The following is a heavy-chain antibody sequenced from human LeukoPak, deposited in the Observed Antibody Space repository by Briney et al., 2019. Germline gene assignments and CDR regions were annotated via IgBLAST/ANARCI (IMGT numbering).Heavy chain of an antibody. V-gene: IGHV4-61*02. J-gene: IGHJ5*02. D-gene: IGHD6-19*01. Sequence: SQTLSLTCTVSGGSISSGSYYWSWLRPPAGKGLEWIGRIYTSGSTNYNPSLKSRVTISVDTSKNQFSLKLSSVTAADTAVYYCAREAVAAQEWFDPWGQGTLVTVSS. CDR2: IYTSGST. CDR3: AREAVAAQEWFDP. CDR1: GGSISSGSYY.